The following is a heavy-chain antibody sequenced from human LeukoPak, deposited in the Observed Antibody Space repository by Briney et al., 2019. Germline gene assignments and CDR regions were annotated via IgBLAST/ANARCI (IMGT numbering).Heavy chain of an antibody. CDR1: GLTFTNYW. Sequence: PGGSLRLSCAASGLTFTNYWMSWVRQAPGKGLEWVANIKQDGGEQYYVDSVRGRFTISRDNAKNSLYLQMNSLRAEDTAVYYCVRNPFGDHDYWGQGTPVTVSS. V-gene: IGHV3-7*01. J-gene: IGHJ4*02. CDR2: IKQDGGEQ. D-gene: IGHD4-17*01. CDR3: VRNPFGDHDY.